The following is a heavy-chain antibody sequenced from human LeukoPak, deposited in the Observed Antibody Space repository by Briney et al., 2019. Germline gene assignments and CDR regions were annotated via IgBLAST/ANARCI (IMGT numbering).Heavy chain of an antibody. CDR1: GSTFSTYA. CDR2: IIPILGTS. J-gene: IGHJ1*01. D-gene: IGHD3-22*01. V-gene: IGHV1-69*01. CDR3: ATTRDYYGNSGYTLLQD. Sequence: SVKVSCKASGSTFSTYAINWVRRAPGQGLEWMGGIIPILGTSNYAQRFQGRVTIIADESSGTAYMTLSSLRSEDTAIYYCATTRDYYGNSGYTLLQDWGQGTLVTVSS.